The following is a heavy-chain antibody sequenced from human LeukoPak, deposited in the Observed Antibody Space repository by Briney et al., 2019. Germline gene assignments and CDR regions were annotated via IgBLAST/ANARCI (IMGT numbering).Heavy chain of an antibody. Sequence: GGSLRLSCAASGFTFSGSAIYWVRQASGKGLEWVGRIRSKPNNYATAYASSVKGRFTNSRDDSKNTAYLQMNSLKTEDTAVYYCTSMTYDILTGYRNDYWGQGTLVTVSS. CDR2: IRSKPNNYAT. CDR3: TSMTYDILTGYRNDY. D-gene: IGHD3-9*01. V-gene: IGHV3-73*01. J-gene: IGHJ4*02. CDR1: GFTFSGSA.